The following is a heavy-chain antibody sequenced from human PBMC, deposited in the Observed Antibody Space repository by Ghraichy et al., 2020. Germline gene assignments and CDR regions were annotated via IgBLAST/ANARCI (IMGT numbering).Heavy chain of an antibody. D-gene: IGHD2-2*01. CDR3: ARGGVPAARSFDY. CDR2: INHSGST. V-gene: IGHV4-34*01. Sequence: GSLSLTCAVYGGSFSGYYWSWIRQPPGKGLEWIGEINHSGSTNYNPSLKSRVTISVDTSKNQFSLKLSSVTAADTAVYYCARGGVPAARSFDYWGQGTLVTVSS. CDR1: GGSFSGYY. J-gene: IGHJ4*02.